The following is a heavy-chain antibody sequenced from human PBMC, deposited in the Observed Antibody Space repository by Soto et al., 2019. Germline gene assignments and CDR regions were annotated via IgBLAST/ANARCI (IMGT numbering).Heavy chain of an antibody. J-gene: IGHJ3*02. Sequence: GSLRLSCVASGFMFTKSTMNWVRQAPGKGLEWVSSITSSSDYIFYADSVKGRFTISRDNANNSLYLQMNSLRAEDTAVYYCARVGNGSSTPLDIWGQGTMVTVAS. V-gene: IGHV3-21*01. CDR2: ITSSSDYI. D-gene: IGHD1-26*01. CDR3: ARVGNGSSTPLDI. CDR1: GFMFTKST.